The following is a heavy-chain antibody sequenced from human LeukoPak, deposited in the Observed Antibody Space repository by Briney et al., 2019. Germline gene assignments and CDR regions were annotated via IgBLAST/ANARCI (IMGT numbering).Heavy chain of an antibody. CDR2: IWFDGSNK. J-gene: IGHJ5*01. D-gene: IGHD3-22*01. V-gene: IGHV3-33*06. CDR3: AKSEFDYYDSSGPPDS. Sequence: GGSLRLSCAASGFTFSTFAMHWVRQAPEKGLEGVAVIWFDGSNKYYADSVKGRFSIYRDNCKNTVCLQMNSLRADDTAVYYCAKSEFDYYDSSGPPDSWGQGTLVTVSS. CDR1: GFTFSTFA.